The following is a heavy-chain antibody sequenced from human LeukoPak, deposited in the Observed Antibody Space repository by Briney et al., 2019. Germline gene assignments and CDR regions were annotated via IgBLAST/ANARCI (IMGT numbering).Heavy chain of an antibody. CDR3: ARGPSGMDV. Sequence: SETLSLTCTVSGGSISSYSWTWIRQPPGKGLEWLGYIYYSGSTDYNPSLKSRVTISVDTSKNQFSLKLSSVTAADTAVYYCARGPSGMDVWGQGTTVTVSS. CDR1: GGSISSYS. V-gene: IGHV4-59*01. J-gene: IGHJ6*02. CDR2: IYYSGST.